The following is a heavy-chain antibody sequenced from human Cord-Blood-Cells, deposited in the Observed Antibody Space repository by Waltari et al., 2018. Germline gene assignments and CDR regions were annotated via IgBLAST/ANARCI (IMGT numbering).Heavy chain of an antibody. D-gene: IGHD3-16*01. V-gene: IGHV1-2*04. CDR3: ARAPPPKGGFDY. Sequence: QVQLVQSGAEVKKPGASVKVSCKASEYPLTGYYMHWLRQAPGQGLEWMRWINPNSGGTNYAQKFQGWVTMTRDTSISTAYMELSRLRSDDTAVYYCARAPPPKGGFDYWGQGTLVTVSS. CDR1: EYPLTGYY. J-gene: IGHJ4*02. CDR2: INPNSGGT.